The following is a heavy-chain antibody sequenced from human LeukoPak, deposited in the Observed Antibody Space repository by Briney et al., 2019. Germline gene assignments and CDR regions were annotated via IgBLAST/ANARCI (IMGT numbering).Heavy chain of an antibody. D-gene: IGHD3-16*01. Sequence: SETLSLTCTVSGGSISSSITYWGWLRQPPGKGLEWIGSFYYSGSTYYNPSLRSRVTISVDTSKNQFSLKLRSVTAADTATYYCARHRGAGSYSWGTSPYYFNYWGQGALVTVSS. CDR2: FYYSGST. CDR3: ARHRGAGSYSWGTSPYYFNY. V-gene: IGHV4-39*01. J-gene: IGHJ4*02. CDR1: GGSISSSITY.